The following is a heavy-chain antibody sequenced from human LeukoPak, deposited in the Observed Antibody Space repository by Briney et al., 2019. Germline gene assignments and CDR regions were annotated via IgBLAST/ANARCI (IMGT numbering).Heavy chain of an antibody. CDR1: GYTFASYA. V-gene: IGHV1-69*13. J-gene: IGHJ6*03. D-gene: IGHD3-3*01. CDR3: ARGTIFLYMDV. Sequence: ASVKVSCKASGYTFASYAMHWVRQAPGQRLEWMGGIIPIFGTANYAQKFQGRVTITADESTSTAYMELSSLRSEDTAVYYCARGTIFLYMDVWGKGTTVTVSS. CDR2: IIPIFGTA.